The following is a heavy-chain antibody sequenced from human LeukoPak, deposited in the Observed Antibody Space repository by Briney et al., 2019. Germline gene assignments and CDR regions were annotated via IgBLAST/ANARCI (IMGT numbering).Heavy chain of an antibody. Sequence: SVKVSCKASGGTFSSYAISWVRQAPGQGLEWMGGIIPIFGTANYAQKFQGRVTITADESTSTAYMELSSLRSEDTAVYYCARDRTLGYCSGGSCYGIDYGGQGTLVTVSS. J-gene: IGHJ4*02. V-gene: IGHV1-69*13. CDR2: IIPIFGTA. CDR1: GGTFSSYA. CDR3: ARDRTLGYCSGGSCYGIDY. D-gene: IGHD2-15*01.